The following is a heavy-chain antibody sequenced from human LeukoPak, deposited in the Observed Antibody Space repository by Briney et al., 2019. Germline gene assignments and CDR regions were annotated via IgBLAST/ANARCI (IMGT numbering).Heavy chain of an antibody. CDR2: IRYDGSNK. V-gene: IGHV3-30*02. CDR3: AKDSDPYYYDSSGLDL. J-gene: IGHJ2*01. D-gene: IGHD3-22*01. Sequence: GGSLRLSCAASGFTFSSYGMHWVRQAPGKGLEWAAFIRYDGSNKYYADSVKGRFTISRDNSKNTLYLQMNSLRAEDTAVYYCAKDSDPYYYDSSGLDLWGRGTLVTVSS. CDR1: GFTFSSYG.